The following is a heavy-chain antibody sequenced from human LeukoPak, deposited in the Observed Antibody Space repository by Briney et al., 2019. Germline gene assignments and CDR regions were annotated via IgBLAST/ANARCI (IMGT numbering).Heavy chain of an antibody. Sequence: GESLKISCKGSGYSFISYWIGWVRQMPGKGLEWMGIIYPGDSDTRYSPSFQGQVTISADKSISTAYLQWSSLKASDTAMYYCARHVYSSSWYVSNWFDPWGQGTLVTVSS. CDR1: GYSFISYW. CDR3: ARHVYSSSWYVSNWFDP. CDR2: IYPGDSDT. V-gene: IGHV5-51*01. J-gene: IGHJ5*02. D-gene: IGHD6-13*01.